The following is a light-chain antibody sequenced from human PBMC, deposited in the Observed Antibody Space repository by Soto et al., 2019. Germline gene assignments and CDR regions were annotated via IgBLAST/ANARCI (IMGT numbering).Light chain of an antibody. CDR3: QQSYTTPPT. Sequence: DIQMTQSPSSLSASVGDGVTITCRASQTIGKFLNWYHQKPGKAPNLLIYGASNLQSGVPSRFSGSGSGTEFTLTISSLQPEDFETYYCQQSYTTPPTLGGGTKVDIK. J-gene: IGKJ4*01. CDR2: GAS. CDR1: QTIGKF. V-gene: IGKV1-39*01.